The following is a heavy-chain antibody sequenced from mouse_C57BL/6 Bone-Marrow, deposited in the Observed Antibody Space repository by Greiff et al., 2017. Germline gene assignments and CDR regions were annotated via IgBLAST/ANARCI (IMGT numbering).Heavy chain of an antibody. V-gene: IGHV1-82*01. Sequence: QVQLQQSGPELVKPGASVKISCKASGYAFSSSWMNWVKQRPGKGLEWIGRIYPGDGDTNYNGKFKGKATLTEDKSSSTAYMQLSRLTSEDSAVYFCARIISTLVTTRAYWGQGTLVTVSA. CDR1: GYAFSSSW. D-gene: IGHD2-2*01. CDR3: ARIISTLVTTRAY. CDR2: IYPGDGDT. J-gene: IGHJ3*01.